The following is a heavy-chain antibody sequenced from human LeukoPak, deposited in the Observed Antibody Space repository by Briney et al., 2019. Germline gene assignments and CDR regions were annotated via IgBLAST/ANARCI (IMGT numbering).Heavy chain of an antibody. V-gene: IGHV4-61*02. Sequence: PSETLSLTCTVSGGSISSGSYYWSWIRQPAGKGLEWIGRIYTSGSTNYNPSLKSRVTISVDTSKNQFSLKLSSVTAAGTAVYYCARDSDSSSWYEGWFDPWGQGTLVTVSS. D-gene: IGHD6-13*01. CDR2: IYTSGST. CDR1: GGSISSGSYY. J-gene: IGHJ5*02. CDR3: ARDSDSSSWYEGWFDP.